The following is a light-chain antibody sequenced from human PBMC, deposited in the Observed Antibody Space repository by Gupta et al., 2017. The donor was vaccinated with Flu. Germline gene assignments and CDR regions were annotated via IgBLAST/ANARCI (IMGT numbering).Light chain of an antibody. J-gene: IGLJ2*01. CDR1: SSDVGLYEY. V-gene: IGLV2-11*01. Sequence: QSVLTQPRPVSGSPGQSVTISCTGSSSDVGLYEYVSWYQHHPGKAPSLIIYDVSRRPSGVPDRFSASKSGNTASLTISGLQAEDEADYHCCSYAGRYTWVFGGGTKVTVL. CDR3: CSYAGRYTWV. CDR2: DVS.